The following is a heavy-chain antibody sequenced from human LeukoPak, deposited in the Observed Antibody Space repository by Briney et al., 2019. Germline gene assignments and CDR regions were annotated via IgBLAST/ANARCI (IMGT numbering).Heavy chain of an antibody. D-gene: IGHD2-2*01. V-gene: IGHV3-15*01. Sequence: PGGSLRLSCAASGFTFSSAWMTWVRQAPGKGLEWVGHIKNKTHGETTDYAAPVKGRFIISRDDSKNTLYLQMNSLRTEDTAVYYCARGFCSSTTCHQGPFDFWGQGTLVTVSS. CDR2: IKNKTHGETT. CDR1: GFTFSSAW. J-gene: IGHJ4*02. CDR3: ARGFCSSTTCHQGPFDF.